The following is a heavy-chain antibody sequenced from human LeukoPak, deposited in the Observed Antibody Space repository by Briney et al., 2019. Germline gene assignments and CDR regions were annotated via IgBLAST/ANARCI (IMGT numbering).Heavy chain of an antibody. CDR1: GGSISSYY. CDR2: IYTSGST. V-gene: IGHV4-4*07. CDR3: ARDFTCGGDCYRFDY. D-gene: IGHD2-21*02. J-gene: IGHJ4*02. Sequence: SETLSLTCTVSGGSISSYYWSWIRQPAGKGLEWIGRIYTSGSTNYNPSLKSRVTMSVDTSKNQFSLKLSCVTAADAAVYYCARDFTCGGDCYRFDYWGQGTLVTVSS.